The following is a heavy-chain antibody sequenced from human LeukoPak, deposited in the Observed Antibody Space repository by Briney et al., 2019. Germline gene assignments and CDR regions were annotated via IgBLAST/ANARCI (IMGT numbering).Heavy chain of an antibody. J-gene: IGHJ4*02. D-gene: IGHD3-22*01. CDR3: AKSSYYDSSGYYREYYFDY. Sequence: GGSLRLSCAASGFTFSSYGMHWVRQAPGKGLEWVAVISYDGSNKYYADSVKGRVTVSRDNSKSTLYLQMNSLRAEDTAVYYCAKSSYYDSSGYYREYYFDYWGQGTLVTVSS. CDR2: ISYDGSNK. V-gene: IGHV3-30*18. CDR1: GFTFSSYG.